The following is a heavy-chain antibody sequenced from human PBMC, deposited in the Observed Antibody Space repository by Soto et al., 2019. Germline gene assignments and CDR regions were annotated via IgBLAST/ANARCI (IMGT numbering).Heavy chain of an antibody. J-gene: IGHJ4*02. CDR3: ARLWFGELLRGGYFDY. Sequence: QLQLQESGPGLVKPSETLSLTCTVSGGSISSSSYYWGWIRQPPGKGLEWIGSIYYSGSTYYNPSLKSRVTISVDTSKIQFSLKLSSVTAADTAVYYCARLWFGELLRGGYFDYWGQGTLVTVSS. CDR2: IYYSGST. V-gene: IGHV4-39*01. D-gene: IGHD3-10*01. CDR1: GGSISSSSYY.